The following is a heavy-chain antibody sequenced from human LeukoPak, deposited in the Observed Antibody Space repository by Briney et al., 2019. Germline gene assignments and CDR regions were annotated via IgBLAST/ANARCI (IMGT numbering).Heavy chain of an antibody. V-gene: IGHV4-59*01. D-gene: IGHD3-10*01. CDR1: GGSISSYY. J-gene: IGHJ6*03. CDR3: ARSRRDYYGSGSYYSAQYYYYYMDV. Sequence: SETLSLTCTVSGGSISSYYWNWIRQPPGKGLEWIGYIYYSGSTNYNPSLKSRVTISVDTSKNQFSLRLSSVTAADTAVYYCARSRRDYYGSGSYYSAQYYYYYMDVWGKGTTVTISS. CDR2: IYYSGST.